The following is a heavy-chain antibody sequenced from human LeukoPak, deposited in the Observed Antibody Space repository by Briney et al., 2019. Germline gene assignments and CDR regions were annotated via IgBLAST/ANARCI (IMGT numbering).Heavy chain of an antibody. CDR3: TRHAARGVPFDY. V-gene: IGHV3-73*01. CDR1: GVTFSGSA. Sequence: TGGSLRLSCAASGVTFSGSAMHWVRQASGKGLEWVGRIRSKANSYATAYAASVKGRFTISRDDSKNTAYLQMNSLKTEDTAVYYCTRHAARGVPFDYWGQGTLVTVSS. J-gene: IGHJ4*02. D-gene: IGHD3-10*01. CDR2: IRSKANSYAT.